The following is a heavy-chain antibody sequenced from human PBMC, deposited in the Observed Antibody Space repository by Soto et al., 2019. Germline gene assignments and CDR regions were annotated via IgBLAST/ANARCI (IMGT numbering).Heavy chain of an antibody. Sequence: QVQLQESGPGLVKPSGTLSLTCAVSGGSISSSNWWSWVRQPPGKGLEWIGEIYHSGSTNYNPSLKGRVTTSVGSSTSKFSLALSSVTAADTAVYYCARALVGCLHHSSWFDPWGQGTLVTVSS. CDR3: ARALVGCLHHSSWFDP. J-gene: IGHJ5*02. CDR2: IYHSGST. CDR1: GGSISSSNW. V-gene: IGHV4-4*02. D-gene: IGHD3-16*01.